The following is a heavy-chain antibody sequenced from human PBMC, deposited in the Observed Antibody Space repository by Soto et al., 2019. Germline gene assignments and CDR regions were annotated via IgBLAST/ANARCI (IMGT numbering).Heavy chain of an antibody. Sequence: QVQLQESGPGLVKPSETLSLTCTVSGGSISSYYWSWIRQPPGKGLEWIGYIYYSGSTNYNPSLKSRVTISVDTSKNQFSLKLSSVTAADTAVYYWASAEGYSYGYYFDYWGQGTLVTVSS. CDR1: GGSISSYY. V-gene: IGHV4-59*08. CDR2: IYYSGST. CDR3: ASAEGYSYGYYFDY. D-gene: IGHD5-18*01. J-gene: IGHJ4*02.